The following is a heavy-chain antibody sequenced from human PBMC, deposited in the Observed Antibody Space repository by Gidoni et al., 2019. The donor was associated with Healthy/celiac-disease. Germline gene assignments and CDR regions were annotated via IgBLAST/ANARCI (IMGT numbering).Heavy chain of an antibody. CDR2: MNPNSGNT. CDR1: GYTFTSYD. J-gene: IGHJ5*02. CDR3: AREHVLRFLEWLNWFDP. Sequence: QVQLVQSGAEVKKPGASVKVSCKASGYTFTSYDINWVRQATGQGLEWMGWMNPNSGNTGYAQKFQGRVTMTRNTSISTAYMELSSLRSEDTAVYYCAREHVLRFLEWLNWFDPWGQGTLVTVSS. V-gene: IGHV1-8*01. D-gene: IGHD3-3*01.